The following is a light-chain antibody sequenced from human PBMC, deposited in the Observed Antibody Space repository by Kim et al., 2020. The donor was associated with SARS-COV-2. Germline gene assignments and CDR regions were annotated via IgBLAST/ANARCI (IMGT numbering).Light chain of an antibody. V-gene: IGLV3-19*01. Sequence: SSELTQDPAVSVALGQTVRLTCQGDSLRNYYATWYQQRPGQAPTLVLYGKYDRPSGIPDRFSGSASGTTASLTITGAQAEDEGDYYCSSRDSTGDHVVFGGGTQLTVL. CDR3: SSRDSTGDHVV. J-gene: IGLJ3*02. CDR2: GKY. CDR1: SLRNYY.